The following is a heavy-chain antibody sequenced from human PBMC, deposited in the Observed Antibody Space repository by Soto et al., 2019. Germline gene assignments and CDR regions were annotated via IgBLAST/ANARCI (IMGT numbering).Heavy chain of an antibody. CDR2: IYYSGST. CDR3: AREYNWNYYYYYYGMDV. CDR1: GGSIISSSYY. Sequence: PSETLSHTCTFSGGSIISSSYYLGWIRQPPGKGLEWIGSIYYSGSTYYNPSLKSRVTISVDTSKNQFSLKLSSVTAADTAVYYCAREYNWNYYYYYYGMDVWGQGTTVTVSS. V-gene: IGHV4-39*01. D-gene: IGHD1-7*01. J-gene: IGHJ6*02.